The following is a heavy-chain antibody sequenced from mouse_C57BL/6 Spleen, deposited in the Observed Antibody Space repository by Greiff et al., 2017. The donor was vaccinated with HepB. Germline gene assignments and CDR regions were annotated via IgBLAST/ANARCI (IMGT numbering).Heavy chain of an antibody. D-gene: IGHD1-1*01. Sequence: EVQLQQSGPGLVKPSQSLSLTCSVTRYSITSGYYWNWIRQFPGNKLEWMGYISYDGSNNYNPSLKNRISITRDTSKNQFFLKLNSVTTEDTATYYCARVGSMDYWGQGTTLTVSS. V-gene: IGHV3-6*01. J-gene: IGHJ2*01. CDR1: RYSITSGYY. CDR2: ISYDGSN. CDR3: ARVGSMDY.